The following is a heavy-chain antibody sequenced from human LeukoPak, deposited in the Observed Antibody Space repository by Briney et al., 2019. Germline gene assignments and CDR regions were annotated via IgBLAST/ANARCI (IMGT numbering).Heavy chain of an antibody. CDR2: VTDSGFST. CDR3: TKGHDILTAFAY. J-gene: IGHJ4*02. D-gene: IGHD3-9*01. V-gene: IGHV3-23*01. Sequence: GGSLRLSCATSGFTFSSYAMTWVRQAPGKGLEWVSTVTDSGFSTYYADSVKGRFTISRDNSKNTLYLQMNSLRAEDTAVYYCTKGHDILTAFAYRGQGTLVNVSS. CDR1: GFTFSSYA.